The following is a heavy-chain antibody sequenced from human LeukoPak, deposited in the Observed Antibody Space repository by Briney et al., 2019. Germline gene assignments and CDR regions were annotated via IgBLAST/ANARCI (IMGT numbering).Heavy chain of an antibody. CDR3: TTGTRPMVRGVITEY. Sequence: PGGSLRLSCAVTGFTFSNVWMSWVRQAPGKGLEWIAHITSERDGGTADYAAPVKGRFTISRDDSKNTLYLQINSLKTEDTALYYCTTGTRPMVRGVITEYWGQGTLVTASS. J-gene: IGHJ4*02. D-gene: IGHD3-10*01. CDR2: ITSERDGGTA. CDR1: GFTFSNVW. V-gene: IGHV3-15*01.